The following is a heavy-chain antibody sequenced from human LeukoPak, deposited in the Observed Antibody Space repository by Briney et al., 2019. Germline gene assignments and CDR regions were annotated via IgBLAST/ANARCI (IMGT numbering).Heavy chain of an antibody. J-gene: IGHJ4*02. CDR2: ISSSSSYI. CDR1: GFTFSSYS. V-gene: IGHV3-21*01. Sequence: GSLRLSCAASGFTFSSYSMNWVRQAPGKGLEWVSSISSSSSYIYYADSVKGRFTISRDNAKNSLYLQMNSLRAEDTAVYYCARGVFRGAAALYYWGQGTLVTVSS. D-gene: IGHD6-13*01. CDR3: ARGVFRGAAALYY.